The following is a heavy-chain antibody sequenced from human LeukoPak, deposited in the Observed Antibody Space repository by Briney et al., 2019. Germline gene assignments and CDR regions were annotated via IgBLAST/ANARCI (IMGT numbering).Heavy chain of an antibody. D-gene: IGHD1-26*01. V-gene: IGHV3-23*01. CDR1: GFTFSSYA. J-gene: IGHJ4*02. CDR3: AMLGELLSSDY. CDR2: IRGTSGST. Sequence: GGSLRLSCAASGFTFSSYAMSWVRQAPGKGLEWVSAIRGTSGSTYYVDSVKGRFTISRDNSKNMLYLQMNSLRAEDTAVYYCAMLGELLSSDYWGQGTLVTVSS.